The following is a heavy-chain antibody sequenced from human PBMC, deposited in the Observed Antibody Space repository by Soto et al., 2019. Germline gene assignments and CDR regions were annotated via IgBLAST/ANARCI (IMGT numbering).Heavy chain of an antibody. CDR1: GFTFSSYA. D-gene: IGHD2-15*01. Sequence: EVQLVESGGGLVQPGGSLRLSCAASGFTFSSYAMHWVRQAPGKGLEYVSAISSNGGSTYNANSVKGRFTISRDNSKNTLYLQMGSLRAEDMAVYYCARDCSGGSCLGAFDIWGQGTMVTVSS. CDR2: ISSNGGST. V-gene: IGHV3-64*01. CDR3: ARDCSGGSCLGAFDI. J-gene: IGHJ3*02.